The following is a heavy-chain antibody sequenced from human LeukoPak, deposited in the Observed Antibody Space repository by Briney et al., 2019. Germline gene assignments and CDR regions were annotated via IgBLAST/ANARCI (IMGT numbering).Heavy chain of an antibody. Sequence: GGSLRLSCTASGFTFGDYAMSWFRQAPGKGLEWVGFIRSKAYGGTTEYAASVKGRFTISRDDSKSIAYLQMNSLKTEDIAVYYCTRAPRITMVRRWFDPWGQGTLVTVSS. V-gene: IGHV3-49*03. CDR1: GFTFGDYA. J-gene: IGHJ5*02. D-gene: IGHD3-10*01. CDR2: IRSKAYGGTT. CDR3: TRAPRITMVRRWFDP.